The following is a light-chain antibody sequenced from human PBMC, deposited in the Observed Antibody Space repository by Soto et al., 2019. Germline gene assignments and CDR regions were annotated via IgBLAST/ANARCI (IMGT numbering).Light chain of an antibody. CDR2: VAS. J-gene: IGKJ4*01. CDR3: QHCDTSQLT. Sequence: EIVLTQSPGTLSLSPGERATLSCRASQSVSSSNLAWYQQKPGQAPRLLIYVASRRATGIPDRFSGSGSGTDFTLTIRRLEPEDFAVYYCQHCDTSQLTFGGGTKVEIK. CDR1: QSVSSSN. V-gene: IGKV3-20*01.